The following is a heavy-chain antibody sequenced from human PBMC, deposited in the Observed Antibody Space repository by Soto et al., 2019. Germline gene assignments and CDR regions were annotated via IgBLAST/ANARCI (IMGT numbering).Heavy chain of an antibody. D-gene: IGHD2-2*01. V-gene: IGHV3-11*01. CDR1: GFTCIDYY. CDR2: ISSSGSTI. Sequence: GGSLRLSCAASGFTCIDYYMSWIRQAPGKGLEWVSYISSSGSTIYYADSVKGRFTISRDNAKNSLYLQMNSLRAEDTAVYYCARSAGIVVVPAAPNMANYYYYGMDVWGQGTTVTVSS. J-gene: IGHJ6*02. CDR3: ARSAGIVVVPAAPNMANYYYYGMDV.